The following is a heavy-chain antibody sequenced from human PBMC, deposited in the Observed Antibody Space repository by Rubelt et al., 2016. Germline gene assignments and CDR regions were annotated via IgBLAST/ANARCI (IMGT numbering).Heavy chain of an antibody. CDR2: ISAYHGNT. Sequence: QVQLVQSGAEVKKPGASVKVSCKASGYTFTSYGISWVRQAPGQGLEWMGWISAYHGNTNYAQKVQGEATRNTDTVTSTAYMGRGCLRSDDTAVYYCARDKEWLATRGFQNWFDPWGQGTLVTVSS. CDR1: GYTFTSYG. V-gene: IGHV1-18*01. D-gene: IGHD6-19*01. J-gene: IGHJ5*02. CDR3: ARDKEWLATRGFQNWFDP.